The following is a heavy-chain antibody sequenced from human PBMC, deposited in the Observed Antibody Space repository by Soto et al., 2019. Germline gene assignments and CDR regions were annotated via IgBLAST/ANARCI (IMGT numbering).Heavy chain of an antibody. D-gene: IGHD3-22*01. Sequence: QVQLVQSGAEVKKPGASVKVSCKASGYTFISYDINWVRQATGQGLEWMGWMNPNSGNTGFAQKFQGRVTMTRNTSVTTAYVEMSSLKSEDTALYYCARGRAYSAGYYHDAFDIWGQGTRVTVSS. CDR1: GYTFISYD. V-gene: IGHV1-8*01. J-gene: IGHJ3*02. CDR2: MNPNSGNT. CDR3: ARGRAYSAGYYHDAFDI.